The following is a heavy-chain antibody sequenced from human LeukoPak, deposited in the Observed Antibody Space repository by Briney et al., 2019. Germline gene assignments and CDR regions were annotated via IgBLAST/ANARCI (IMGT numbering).Heavy chain of an antibody. D-gene: IGHD1-26*01. J-gene: IGHJ4*01. CDR1: GGSISSYY. CDR2: IYYSGST. CDR3: ARGVYSGSYGC. V-gene: IGHV4-59*01. Sequence: PSETLSLTGTVSGGSISSYYWSWIRQPPGKGRERSGDIYYSGSTNSNPSLKSRVPVSVDTSKNQFSLKLSSVTAADTAVYYCARGVYSGSYGCWGHGTLGTVSS.